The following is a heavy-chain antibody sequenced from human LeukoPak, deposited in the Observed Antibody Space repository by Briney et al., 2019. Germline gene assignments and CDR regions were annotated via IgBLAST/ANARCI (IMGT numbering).Heavy chain of an antibody. Sequence: GASVKVSCKVSGYTLTELSMHWVRQAPGKGLEWMGGFDPEDGETIYAQKFQGRVTMTEDTSTDTAYMELSSLRSEDTAVYYCATARFRYCGGGSCYSYYYYMDVWGKGTTVTVSS. J-gene: IGHJ6*03. CDR2: FDPEDGET. CDR1: GYTLTELS. CDR3: ATARFRYCGGGSCYSYYYYMDV. D-gene: IGHD2-15*01. V-gene: IGHV1-24*01.